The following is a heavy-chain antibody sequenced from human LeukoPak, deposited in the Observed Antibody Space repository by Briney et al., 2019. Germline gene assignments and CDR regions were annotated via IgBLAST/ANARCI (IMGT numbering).Heavy chain of an antibody. D-gene: IGHD3-22*01. J-gene: IGHJ4*02. V-gene: IGHV1-18*01. CDR1: GGTFSSYA. CDR2: ISAYNGNT. Sequence: ASVKVSCKASGGTFSSYAISWVRQAPGQGLEWMGWISAYNGNTNYAQKLQGRVTMTTDTSTSTAYMELRSLRSDDTAVYYCARDPYNYYDSSGYDYWGQGTLVTVSS. CDR3: ARDPYNYYDSSGYDY.